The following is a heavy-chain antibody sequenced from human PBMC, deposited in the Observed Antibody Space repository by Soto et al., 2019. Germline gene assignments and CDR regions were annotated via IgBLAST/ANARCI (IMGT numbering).Heavy chain of an antibody. J-gene: IGHJ4*02. Sequence: SETLSLTCTVSGGSISSSSYYWGWIRQPPGKGLEWIGSIYYSGSTYYNPSLKSRVTISVDTSKNQFSLKLSSVTAADTAVYYCARSTGYFAYWGQGTLVTVSS. CDR2: IYYSGST. D-gene: IGHD3-9*01. CDR3: ARSTGYFAY. V-gene: IGHV4-39*01. CDR1: GGSISSSSYY.